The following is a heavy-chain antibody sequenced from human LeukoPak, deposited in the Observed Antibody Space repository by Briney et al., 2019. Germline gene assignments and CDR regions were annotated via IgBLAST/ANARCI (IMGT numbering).Heavy chain of an antibody. J-gene: IGHJ4*02. CDR3: AREAYSYDYTPFDY. V-gene: IGHV4-61*01. CDR2: IYYSGIT. Sequence: PSETLSLTCTVSGGSVSSGRYYGRWIRKPPGRGLDWFVYIYYSGITNYNPSLKSRVNISVDTYKNQFSLKLSSVTAADTAVYYCAREAYSYDYTPFDYWGQGTLVTVSA. D-gene: IGHD5-18*01. CDR1: GGSVSSGRYY.